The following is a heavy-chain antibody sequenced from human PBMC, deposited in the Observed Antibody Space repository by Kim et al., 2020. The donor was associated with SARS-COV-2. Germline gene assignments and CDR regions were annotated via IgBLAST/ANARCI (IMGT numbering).Heavy chain of an antibody. D-gene: IGHD2-21*01. CDR2: IYSDGSTI. V-gene: IGHV3-NL1*01. J-gene: IGHJ4*01. Sequence: GGSLRLSCAASGFTFRSYGMHWVRQAPGKGLEWVSVIYSDGSTIFYADSVRGRFTISRDNSKNTLYLQMNSLRAEDTAVYYCARRLCSRIAYW. CDR1: GFTFRSYG. CDR3: ARRLCSRIAY.